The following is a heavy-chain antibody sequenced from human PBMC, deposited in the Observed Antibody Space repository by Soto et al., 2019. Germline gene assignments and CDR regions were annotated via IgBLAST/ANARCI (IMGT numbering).Heavy chain of an antibody. CDR2: IYYSGST. J-gene: IGHJ4*02. CDR3: ARAQRGYYYGSGSSRFDY. D-gene: IGHD3-10*01. Sequence: SETLSLTCTVSGGSISSYYWSWIRQPPGKGLEWIGYIYYSGSTNYNPSLKSRVTISVDTSKNQFSLKLSSVTAADTAVYYCARAQRGYYYGSGSSRFDYWGQGTPVTVSS. CDR1: GGSISSYY. V-gene: IGHV4-59*01.